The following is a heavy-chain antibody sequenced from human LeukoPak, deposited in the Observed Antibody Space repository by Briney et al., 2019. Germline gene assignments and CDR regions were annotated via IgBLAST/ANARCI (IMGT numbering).Heavy chain of an antibody. CDR2: IYYSGST. D-gene: IGHD6-6*01. V-gene: IGHV4-59*01. CDR3: ARVFRQLGAYYYYYYMDV. Sequence: PSETLSLTCTVSGGSLSSYYWSWIRQPPGKGLEWIGYIYYSGSTNYNPSLKSRVTISVDTSKNQFSLKLSSVTAADTAVYYCARVFRQLGAYYYYYYMDVWGKGTTVTVSS. CDR1: GGSLSSYY. J-gene: IGHJ6*03.